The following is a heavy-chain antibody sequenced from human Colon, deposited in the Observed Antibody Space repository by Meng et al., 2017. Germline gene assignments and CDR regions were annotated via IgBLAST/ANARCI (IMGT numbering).Heavy chain of an antibody. J-gene: IGHJ4*02. CDR3: ARNYYDSSGYYYGY. CDR2: ISVYNGNT. CDR1: GYSFTSYD. Sequence: QVHLLQSGAEVKKPGASVKVSCKTSGYSFTSYDITWVRQAPGQGLEWMGWISVYNGNTNYAQKFQGRVTMTTDTSTSTAYMELRSLRSDDTAVYYCARNYYDSSGYYYGYWGQGTLVTVSS. V-gene: IGHV1-18*01. D-gene: IGHD3-22*01.